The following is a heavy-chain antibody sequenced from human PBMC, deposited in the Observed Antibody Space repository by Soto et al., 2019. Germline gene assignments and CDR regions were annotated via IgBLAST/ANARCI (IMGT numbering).Heavy chain of an antibody. D-gene: IGHD6-19*01. V-gene: IGHV3-23*01. J-gene: IGHJ5*02. CDR1: GFTFNGAW. CDR2: ISGSGGST. Sequence: GYLRLSCAASGFTFNGAWMNWVRQAPGKGLEWVSAISGSGGSTYYADSVKGRFTISRDNSKNTLYLQMNSLRAEDTAVYYCAKHPVLARRWFDPWGQGTLVTVSS. CDR3: AKHPVLARRWFDP.